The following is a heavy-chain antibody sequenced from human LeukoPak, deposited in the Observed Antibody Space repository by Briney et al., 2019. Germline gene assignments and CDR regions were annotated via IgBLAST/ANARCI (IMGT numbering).Heavy chain of an antibody. V-gene: IGHV3-21*01. J-gene: IGHJ4*02. D-gene: IGHD5-18*01. Sequence: GGSLRLSCAVSGFTFNSFRMNWVRQAPDKGLEWVSSISSSSNFIYYADSVKGRFTISRDNAKNSLYLQMNSLRAEDTAVYYCARFQDTAMAYFDYWGQGTLVTVSS. CDR1: GFTFNSFR. CDR2: ISSSSNFI. CDR3: ARFQDTAMAYFDY.